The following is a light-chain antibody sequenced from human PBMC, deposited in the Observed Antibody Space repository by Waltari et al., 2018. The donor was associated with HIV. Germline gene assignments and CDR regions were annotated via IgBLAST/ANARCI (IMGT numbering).Light chain of an antibody. CDR3: NSYGGNINFT. Sequence: QSALTQPPSASGSPGQSVTISCTGISSDPAVYNYVSWYQQHPGKAPKLIIYEVNKRPSGVPDRCSGSKSGNTASLTVSGLQAEDEAEYYCNSYGGNINFTFGGGTKLTVL. CDR2: EVN. J-gene: IGLJ2*01. CDR1: SSDPAVYNY. V-gene: IGLV2-8*01.